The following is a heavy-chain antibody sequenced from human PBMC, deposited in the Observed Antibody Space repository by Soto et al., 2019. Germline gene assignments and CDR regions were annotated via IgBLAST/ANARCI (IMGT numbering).Heavy chain of an antibody. V-gene: IGHV3-30-3*01. Sequence: QVQLVESGGGVVQPGRSLRLSCAASGFTFSSYAMHWVRQAPGKGLEWVAVISYDGSNKYYADSVKGRFTISRDNSKNTLYLQMNSLRAEDTAVYYCASYTGTPGYWGQGTLVTVSS. J-gene: IGHJ4*02. CDR2: ISYDGSNK. CDR3: ASYTGTPGY. D-gene: IGHD1-1*01. CDR1: GFTFSSYA.